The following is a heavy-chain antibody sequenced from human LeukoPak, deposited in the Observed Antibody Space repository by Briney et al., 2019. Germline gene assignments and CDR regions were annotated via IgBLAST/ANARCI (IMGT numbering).Heavy chain of an antibody. D-gene: IGHD3-3*01. J-gene: IGHJ6*02. CDR1: GYSFTSYW. Sequence: GESLKISCKGSGYSFTSYWIGWVRQMPGRGLEWMGIIYPGDSDTRYSPSFQGQVTISADKSISTAYLQWSSLKASDTAMYYCARHARFLAYYYGMDVWGQGTTVTVSS. CDR3: ARHARFLAYYYGMDV. CDR2: IYPGDSDT. V-gene: IGHV5-51*01.